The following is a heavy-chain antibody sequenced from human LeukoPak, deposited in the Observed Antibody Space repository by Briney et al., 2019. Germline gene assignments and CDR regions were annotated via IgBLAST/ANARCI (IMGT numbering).Heavy chain of an antibody. V-gene: IGHV6-1*01. CDR2: TYYRSKWYN. CDR1: GDSVSSNSAA. D-gene: IGHD6-13*01. Sequence: SQTLSLICAISGDSVSSNSAAWNWIRQSPSRGLEWLGWTYYRSKWYNDYAVSVKSRITINPDTSKNQFSLQLNSVTPEDTAVYYCARDPRIAAAVPRGAFDIWGQGTMVTVSS. CDR3: ARDPRIAAAVPRGAFDI. J-gene: IGHJ3*02.